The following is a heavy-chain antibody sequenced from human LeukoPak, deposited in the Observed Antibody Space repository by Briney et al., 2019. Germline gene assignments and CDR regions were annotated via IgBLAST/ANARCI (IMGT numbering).Heavy chain of an antibody. J-gene: IGHJ4*02. Sequence: GGSLRLSCAASGFIFSTYGMTWVRQAPGEGLEWVSVVSGDGSDTYYADSVKGRFTISRDNSKNTLYLQMNSLRAGDTAVYYCAKDNSYSGSVYWGQGTLVAVSS. CDR3: AKDNSYSGSVY. CDR1: GFIFSTYG. D-gene: IGHD1-26*01. CDR2: VSGDGSDT. V-gene: IGHV3-23*01.